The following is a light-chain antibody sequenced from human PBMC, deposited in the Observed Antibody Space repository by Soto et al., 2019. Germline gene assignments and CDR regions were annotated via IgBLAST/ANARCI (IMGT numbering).Light chain of an antibody. CDR1: QGIGVR. J-gene: IGKJ1*01. CDR2: SAS. Sequence: IQMTQSPSSLSASIGDRVTITCRASQGIGVRLAWFQQKPGKAPQYLIQSASILQSGVPSRFSGSGSGTELILTINSLQPEDVAIYYCLQVNSFPRTFGQGTKVEIK. CDR3: LQVNSFPRT. V-gene: IGKV1-12*01.